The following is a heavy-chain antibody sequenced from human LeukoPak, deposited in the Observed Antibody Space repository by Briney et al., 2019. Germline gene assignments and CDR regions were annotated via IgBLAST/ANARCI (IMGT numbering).Heavy chain of an antibody. CDR3: ASTRSGYHR. Sequence: SETLSLTCAVYGGSFSGYYWSWIRQPPGKGLEWIGEINHSGSTNYNPSLKSRVTISVDTSKNQFSLKLSSVTAADTAVYYCASTRSGYHRWGRGPLVTVSS. D-gene: IGHD3-22*01. J-gene: IGHJ4*02. CDR2: INHSGST. V-gene: IGHV4-34*01. CDR1: GGSFSGYY.